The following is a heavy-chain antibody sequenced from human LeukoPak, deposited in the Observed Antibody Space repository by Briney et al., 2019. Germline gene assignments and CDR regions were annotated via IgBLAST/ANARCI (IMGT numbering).Heavy chain of an antibody. CDR1: GGSFSGCH. D-gene: IGHD3-10*01. V-gene: IGHV4-34*01. CDR3: ARHVSGRWFGEDYPYYADV. CDR2: IDPYGGS. Sequence: SETLSLTCAVYGGSFSGCHWSWIRQIPGKGLEWIGEIDPYGGSNYNPSLKSRVTISVDTSKNRFSLKLNSVTAADTALYYCARHVSGRWFGEDYPYYADVWGQGTTVT. J-gene: IGHJ6*02.